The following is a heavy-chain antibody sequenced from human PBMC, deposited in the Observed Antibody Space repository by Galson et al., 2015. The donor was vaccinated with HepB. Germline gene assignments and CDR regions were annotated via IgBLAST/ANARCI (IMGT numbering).Heavy chain of an antibody. CDR1: GFTFSRYG. J-gene: IGHJ4*02. D-gene: IGHD7-27*01. CDR3: ARDSLGVDY. V-gene: IGHV3-33*01. Sequence: SLRLSCAASGFTFSRYGMHWVRRAPGKGLEWVAVIWDDGSQKYYVDSVKGRFSISRDNSKNTLYLQMNSLRAEDTAVYYYARDSLGVDYWGQGTLVTVSP. CDR2: IWDDGSQK.